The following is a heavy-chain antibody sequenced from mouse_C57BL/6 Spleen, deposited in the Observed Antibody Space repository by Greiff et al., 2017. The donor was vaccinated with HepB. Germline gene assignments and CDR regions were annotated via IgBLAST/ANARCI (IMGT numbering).Heavy chain of an antibody. CDR2: ISSGGSYT. D-gene: IGHD2-5*01. CDR1: GFTFSSYG. CDR3: ARQRAAYYSNYGFAY. Sequence: EVKLMESGGDLVKPGGSLKLSCAASGFTFSSYGMSWVRQTPDKRLEWVATISSGGSYTYYPDSVKGRFTISRDNAKNTLYLQMSSLKSEDTAMYYCARQRAAYYSNYGFAYWGQGTLVTVSA. V-gene: IGHV5-6*01. J-gene: IGHJ3*01.